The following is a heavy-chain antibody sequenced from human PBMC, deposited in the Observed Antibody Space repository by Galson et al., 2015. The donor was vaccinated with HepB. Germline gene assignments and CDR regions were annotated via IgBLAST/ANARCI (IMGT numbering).Heavy chain of an antibody. CDR2: IHYSGST. Sequence: LSLTCTVSGGSIRSGDYYWSWIRQHPGKGLEWIGYIHYSGSTYYNPSLKSRATISADTSKNQFSMRLSPVPAAATAVYYCATITMGVVVINPWGQGTKVT. D-gene: IGHD3-22*01. V-gene: IGHV4-31*03. J-gene: IGHJ4*02. CDR3: ATITMGVVVINP. CDR1: GGSIRSGDYY.